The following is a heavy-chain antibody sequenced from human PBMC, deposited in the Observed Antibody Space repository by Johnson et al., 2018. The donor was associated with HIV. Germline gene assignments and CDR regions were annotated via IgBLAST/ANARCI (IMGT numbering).Heavy chain of an antibody. V-gene: IGHV3-23*01. Sequence: ASGFTFSSYGMHWVRQAPGKGLEWVSIIYSGGTTNYADSVKGRFTISRDNAKNSLYLQMDSLRAEDTAVYYCASTMVREPTYIWGQGTMVTVSS. CDR3: ASTMVREPTYI. CDR2: IYSGGTT. J-gene: IGHJ3*02. D-gene: IGHD3-10*01. CDR1: GFTFSSYG.